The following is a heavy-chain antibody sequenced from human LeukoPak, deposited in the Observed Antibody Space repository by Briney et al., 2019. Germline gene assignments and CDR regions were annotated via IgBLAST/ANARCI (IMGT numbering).Heavy chain of an antibody. D-gene: IGHD4/OR15-4a*01. CDR2: IRYDGSNK. Sequence: GGSLRLSCAASGFTFSTYGMHWVRQAPGKGLEWVAFIRYDGSNKYYADSVKGRFTISRDNSKNTLYLQMNSLRAEDTAVYYCARRAGAYSHPYDYWGQGTLVTVSS. CDR3: ARRAGAYSHPYDY. J-gene: IGHJ4*02. V-gene: IGHV3-30*02. CDR1: GFTFSTYG.